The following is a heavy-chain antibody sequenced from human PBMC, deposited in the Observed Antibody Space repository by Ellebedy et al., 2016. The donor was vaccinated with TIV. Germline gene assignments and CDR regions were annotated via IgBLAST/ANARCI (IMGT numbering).Heavy chain of an antibody. D-gene: IGHD3-22*01. CDR1: GGTFSSYA. CDR3: AAGSSGLGLQH. V-gene: IGHV1-69*04. CDR2: IIPILGIA. Sequence: ASVKVSCKASGGTFSSYAISWVRQAPGQGLEWMGRIIPILGIANYAQKFQGRVTITADKSTSTAYMELSSLRSEDTAVYYCAAGSSGLGLQHWGQGTLVTVSS. J-gene: IGHJ1*01.